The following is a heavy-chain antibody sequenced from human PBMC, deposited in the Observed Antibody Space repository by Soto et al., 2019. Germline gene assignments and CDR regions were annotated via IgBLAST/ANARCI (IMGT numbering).Heavy chain of an antibody. CDR3: AREPLGYCSSTSCGYYYYYYMDV. V-gene: IGHV3-66*01. D-gene: IGHD2-2*01. Sequence: GGSLRLSCAASGFTVSSNYMSWVRQAPGKGLEWVSVIYSGGSTYYADSVKGRFTISRDNSKNTLYLKMNSLRAEDTAVYYCAREPLGYCSSTSCGYYYYYYMDVWGKWTTVTVSS. CDR2: IYSGGST. J-gene: IGHJ6*03. CDR1: GFTVSSNY.